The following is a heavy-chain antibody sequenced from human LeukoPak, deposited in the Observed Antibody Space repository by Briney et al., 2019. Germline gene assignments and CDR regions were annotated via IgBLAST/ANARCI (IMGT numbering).Heavy chain of an antibody. Sequence: SETLSLTCAVYGGSFSGYYWSWIRQPPGKGLEWIGEINHSGSTNYNPSLKSRVTISVDTSKNQFSLKLSSVTAADTAVYYCASATQRYCSGGSCYRATAKTKYYFDYWGQGTLVTVPS. J-gene: IGHJ4*02. CDR3: ASATQRYCSGGSCYRATAKTKYYFDY. CDR1: GGSFSGYY. D-gene: IGHD2-15*01. V-gene: IGHV4-34*01. CDR2: INHSGST.